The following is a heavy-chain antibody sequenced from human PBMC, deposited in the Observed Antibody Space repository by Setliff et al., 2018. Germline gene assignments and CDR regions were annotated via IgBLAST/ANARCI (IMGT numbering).Heavy chain of an antibody. D-gene: IGHD5-18*01. Sequence: ASVKVSCKASGGTFSSYGISWVRQAPGQGLEWMGGTIPSFGSTNYAQKFQDRVTIITDESTSTAYMELSSLRTEDTAVYYCAREGVDTRSSTDYRYYMDVGGKGTTVTVSS. CDR2: TIPSFGST. CDR3: AREGVDTRSSTDYRYYMDV. J-gene: IGHJ6*03. CDR1: GGTFSSYG. V-gene: IGHV1-69*05.